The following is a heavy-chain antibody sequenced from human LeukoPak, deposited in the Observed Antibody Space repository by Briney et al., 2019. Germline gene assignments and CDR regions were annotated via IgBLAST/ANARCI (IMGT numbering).Heavy chain of an antibody. J-gene: IGHJ4*02. CDR2: IIRRSSPI. V-gene: IGHV3-48*02. CDR3: ARDLISGAYTFDY. CDR1: GFTFSSFR. Sequence: HSGGPLRLSCAVSGFTFSSFRMNCVPHAPGKGLEWGSYIIRRSSPIYYAASVKGRFTISRDNAKNSLYLQMSSLRDEDTAVYYWARDLISGAYTFDYWGQGTLVTVSS. D-gene: IGHD1-26*01.